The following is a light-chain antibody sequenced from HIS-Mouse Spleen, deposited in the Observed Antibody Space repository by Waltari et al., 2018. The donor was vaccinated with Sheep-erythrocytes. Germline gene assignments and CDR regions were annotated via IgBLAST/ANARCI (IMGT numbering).Light chain of an antibody. CDR2: EGS. J-gene: IGLJ3*02. Sequence: QSALTQPAPVSGSPGQSITISCTGTSSDVWSYNLFSWYQQHPSKPPKLMIYEGSKRPSGVSNRFSGSKSGNTAYLTISGLQAEDEADYYCCSYAGSSTPWVFGGGTKLTVL. CDR3: CSYAGSSTPWV. CDR1: SSDVWSYNL. V-gene: IGLV2-23*01.